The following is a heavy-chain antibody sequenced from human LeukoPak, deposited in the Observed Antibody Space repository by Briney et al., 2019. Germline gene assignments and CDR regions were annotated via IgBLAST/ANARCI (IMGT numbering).Heavy chain of an antibody. J-gene: IGHJ4*02. Sequence: GGSLRLSCAASGFTFSSYGMHWARQAPGKGLEWVAVIWYDGSNKYYAGSVKGRFNISRDNSKNTLYLQMNSLRAEDTAVYYCAREYYYDSSGYYFGYWGQGTLVTVSS. CDR3: AREYYYDSSGYYFGY. D-gene: IGHD3-22*01. CDR1: GFTFSSYG. CDR2: IWYDGSNK. V-gene: IGHV3-33*01.